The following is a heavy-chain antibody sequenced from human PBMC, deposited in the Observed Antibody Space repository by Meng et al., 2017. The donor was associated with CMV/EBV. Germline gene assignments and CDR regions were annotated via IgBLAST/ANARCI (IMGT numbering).Heavy chain of an antibody. D-gene: IGHD2-2*01. CDR2: INPNSGGT. CDR3: ARDSHCSSTSCPLDV. J-gene: IGHJ6*02. CDR1: GYTFTGYY. Sequence: ASVKVSCKASGYTFTGYYMHWVRQAPGQGLEWMGWINPNSGGTNYAQKFQGRVTMTRDTSISTAYMELSRLRSDDTAVYYCARDSHCSSTSCPLDVWGQGTTVTVSS. V-gene: IGHV1-2*02.